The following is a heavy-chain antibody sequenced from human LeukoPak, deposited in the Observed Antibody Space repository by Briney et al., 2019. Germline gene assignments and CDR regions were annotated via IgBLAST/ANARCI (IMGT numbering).Heavy chain of an antibody. CDR1: GGSISSSSYY. J-gene: IGHJ4*02. V-gene: IGHV4-39*07. CDR2: IYYSGST. CDR3: ASLYDSSGYGTYYFDY. Sequence: TSETLSLTCTVSGGSISSSSYYWGWIRQPPGKGLEWIGSIYYSGSTYYNPSLKSRVTISVDTSKNQFSLKLSSVTAADTAVYYCASLYDSSGYGTYYFDYWGQGTLVTVSS. D-gene: IGHD3-22*01.